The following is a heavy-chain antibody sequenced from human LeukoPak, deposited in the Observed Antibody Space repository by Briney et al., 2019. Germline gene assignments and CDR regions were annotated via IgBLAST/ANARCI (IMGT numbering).Heavy chain of an antibody. Sequence: GASVKVSCKASGGTFSSYAISWVRQAPGQGLEWMGRIIPILGIANYAQKFQGRVTITADKSTSTAYMELSSLRSEDTAVYYCARGLYSSSWPDAFDIWGQGTMVTVSS. J-gene: IGHJ3*02. V-gene: IGHV1-69*04. CDR1: GGTFSSYA. CDR3: ARGLYSSSWPDAFDI. D-gene: IGHD6-13*01. CDR2: IIPILGIA.